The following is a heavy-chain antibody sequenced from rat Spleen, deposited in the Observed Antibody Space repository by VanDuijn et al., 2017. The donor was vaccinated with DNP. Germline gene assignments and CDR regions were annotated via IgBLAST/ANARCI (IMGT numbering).Heavy chain of an antibody. CDR3: ATAGYRGY. V-gene: IGHV5S23*01. J-gene: IGHJ2*01. Sequence: EVQLVESGGGLVQPGRSLKLSCAASGFTFSDYYMAWARQAPTKGLEWVASISTSGGSTYYRDSVKGRFTISRDNAKSTLCLQMDSLRSEDTATYYCATAGYRGYWGQGVMVTVSS. D-gene: IGHD4-3*01. CDR2: ISTSGGST. CDR1: GFTFSDYY.